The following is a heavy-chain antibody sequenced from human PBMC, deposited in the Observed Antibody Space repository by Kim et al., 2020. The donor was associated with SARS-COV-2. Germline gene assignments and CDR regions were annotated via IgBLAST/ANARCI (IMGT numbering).Heavy chain of an antibody. V-gene: IGHV3-30*01. D-gene: IGHD6-6*01. J-gene: IGHJ6*02. CDR3: ARVSSSVYYYYGMDV. Sequence: DSVKGRITISRDNSKNTLYLQMNSLSAEDTAVYYCARVSSSVYYYYGMDVWGQGTTVTVSS.